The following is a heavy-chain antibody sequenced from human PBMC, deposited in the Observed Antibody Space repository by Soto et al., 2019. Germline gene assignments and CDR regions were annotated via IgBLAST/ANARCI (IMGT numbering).Heavy chain of an antibody. CDR3: ATYCSSTSCRSY. CDR2: IKQDGTER. D-gene: IGHD2-2*01. J-gene: IGHJ4*02. Sequence: GGSLRLSCAASGFTFSTYAMSWVRQAPGKGLEWVANIKQDGTERYYVDSVKGRFTISRDNARNSLYLQMDSLRVEDTAVYYCATYCSSTSCRSYWGQGTLVTVSS. CDR1: GFTFSTYA. V-gene: IGHV3-7*05.